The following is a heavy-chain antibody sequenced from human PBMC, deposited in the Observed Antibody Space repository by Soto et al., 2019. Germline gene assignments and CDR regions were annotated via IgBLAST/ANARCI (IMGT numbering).Heavy chain of an antibody. CDR1: GFTFSRYW. J-gene: IGHJ3*01. CDR2: IKMDGREK. Sequence: EVQVVESGGDLVQPGGSLRLSCAASGFTFSRYWMSWLRQAPGKGLEWVANIKMDGREKYYVDSVKGRFTISRDNAKNSLYLQMNSLRAGDSAVYYCARGDWAPNKGAYDLWGQGTVVTVSS. D-gene: IGHD3-9*01. CDR3: ARGDWAPNKGAYDL. V-gene: IGHV3-7*01.